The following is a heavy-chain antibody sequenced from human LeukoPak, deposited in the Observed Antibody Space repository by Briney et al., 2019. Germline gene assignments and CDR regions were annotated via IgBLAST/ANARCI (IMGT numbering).Heavy chain of an antibody. CDR2: IHYSGST. D-gene: IGHD1-26*01. V-gene: IGHV4-39*07. Sequence: SGTLSLTCTVSGGSISSSSYYWGWIRQPPGKGLEWIGSIHYSGSTHYNPSLKSRVTISVDTSKNQFSLKLSSVTAADTAVYYCARLGGKKWEGKLSFDYWGQGTLVTVSS. CDR1: GGSISSSSYY. CDR3: ARLGGKKWEGKLSFDY. J-gene: IGHJ4*02.